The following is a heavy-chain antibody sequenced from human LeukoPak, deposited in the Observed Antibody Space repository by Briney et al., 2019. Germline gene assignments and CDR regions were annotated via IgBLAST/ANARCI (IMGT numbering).Heavy chain of an antibody. CDR3: AKGRRGYDSFDY. J-gene: IGHJ4*02. D-gene: IGHD5-12*01. V-gene: IGHV3-23*01. CDR2: ISGSGGST. CDR1: GFTVSSAY. Sequence: GGSLRLSCSASGFTVSSAYMSWVRQAPGKGLEWVSTISGSGGSTYYADSVKGRFTISRDNSKNTLYLQMNSLRAEDTAVYYCAKGRRGYDSFDYWGQGTLVTVSS.